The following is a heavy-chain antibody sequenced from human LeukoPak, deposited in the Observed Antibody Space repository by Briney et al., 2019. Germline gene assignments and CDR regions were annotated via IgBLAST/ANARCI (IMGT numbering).Heavy chain of an antibody. D-gene: IGHD5-18*01. CDR3: ARGGPITAMVTSGYYYYYYMDV. J-gene: IGHJ6*03. Sequence: GASVKVSCKASGYTFTSYDINWVRQATGQELEWMGWMNPNSGNTGYAQKFQGRVTMTRNTSISTAYMELRSLRSEDTAVYYCARGGPITAMVTSGYYYYYYMDVWGKGTTVTVSS. CDR2: MNPNSGNT. CDR1: GYTFTSYD. V-gene: IGHV1-8*01.